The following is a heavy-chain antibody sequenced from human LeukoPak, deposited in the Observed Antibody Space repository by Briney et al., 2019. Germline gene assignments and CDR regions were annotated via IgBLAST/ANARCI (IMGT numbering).Heavy chain of an antibody. V-gene: IGHV1-2*06. CDR1: GYTFTGYY. CDR3: ARDSGNCANVVCYYRVLDY. Sequence: ASVKVSCKASGYTFTGYYMHWVRQAPGQGLEWMGRINPNSGGTNYAQKFQGRVTMTRDTSISTAYMELGRLRSDDTAVYYCARDSGNCANVVCYYRVLDYWGKGTLVTVSS. J-gene: IGHJ4*02. D-gene: IGHD2-8*01. CDR2: INPNSGGT.